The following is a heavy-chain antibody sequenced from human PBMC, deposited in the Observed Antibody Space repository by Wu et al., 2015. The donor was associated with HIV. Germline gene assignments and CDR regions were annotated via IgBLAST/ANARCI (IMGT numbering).Heavy chain of an antibody. V-gene: IGHV1-69*13. J-gene: IGHJ6*02. CDR3: ARLPSAAAGTPKYGMDV. CDR1: GGTFSSYA. D-gene: IGHD6-13*01. CDR2: IIPIFGTA. Sequence: QVQLVQSGAEVKKPGSSVKVSCKASGGTFSSYAISWVRQAPGQGLEWMGRIIPIFGTANYAQKFQGRVTITADESTSTAYMELSSLRSEDTAVYYCARLPSAAAGTPKYGMDVWGQGDHGHRLL.